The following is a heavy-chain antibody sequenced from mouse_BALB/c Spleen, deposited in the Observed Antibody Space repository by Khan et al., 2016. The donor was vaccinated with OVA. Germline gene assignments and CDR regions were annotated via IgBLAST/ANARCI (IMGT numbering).Heavy chain of an antibody. CDR3: ARGASYWYFDV. V-gene: IGHV9-1*02. CDR2: INTYTGEP. Sequence: QIQLVQSGPELKKPGETVKISCKASGYTFTNYGMNWVKQAPGKGLKWMGWINTYTGEPTYTADFKGRFAFSLETSASPAYLQINNLKNEDMATYFSARGASYWYFDVWGAGTTVTVSS. CDR1: GYTFTNYG. J-gene: IGHJ1*01.